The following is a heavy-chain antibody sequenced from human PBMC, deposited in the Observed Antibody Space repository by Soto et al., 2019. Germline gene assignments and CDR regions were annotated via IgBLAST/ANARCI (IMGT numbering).Heavy chain of an antibody. CDR3: ARDRSGYSDFDY. D-gene: IGHD3-3*01. CDR2: IYYSGST. J-gene: IGHJ4*02. CDR1: GGSITSGGSY. Sequence: SETLSLTCTVSGGSITSGGSYWSWIRQHPGKGLEWIGDIYYSGSTYYNPSLKSRVTISVDTSKNQFSLKLSSVTAADTALYYCARDRSGYSDFDYWGQGTLVTVSS. V-gene: IGHV4-31*03.